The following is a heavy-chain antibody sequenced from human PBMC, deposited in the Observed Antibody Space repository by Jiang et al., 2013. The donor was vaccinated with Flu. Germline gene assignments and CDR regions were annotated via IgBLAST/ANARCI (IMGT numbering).Heavy chain of an antibody. CDR2: IYYSGST. Sequence: GLVKPSETLSLTCTVSGGSISSSSYYWGWIRQPPGKGLEWIGSIYYSGSTYYNPSLKSRVTISVDTSKNQFSLKLSSVTAADTAVYYCASPNYYDSSGYYGLWGQGTLVTVSS. V-gene: IGHV4-39*01. CDR1: GGSISSSSYY. J-gene: IGHJ4*02. D-gene: IGHD3-22*01. CDR3: ASPNYYDSSGYYGL.